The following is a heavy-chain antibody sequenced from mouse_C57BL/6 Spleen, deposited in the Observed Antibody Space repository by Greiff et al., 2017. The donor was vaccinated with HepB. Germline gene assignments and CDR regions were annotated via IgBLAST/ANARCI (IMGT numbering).Heavy chain of an antibody. CDR2: IDPSDSYT. V-gene: IGHV1-50*01. CDR1: GYTFTSYW. D-gene: IGHD2-4*01. Sequence: QVQLQQPGAELVKPGASVKLSCKASGYTFTSYWMQWVKQRPGQGLEWIGEIDPSDSYTNYNQKFKGKATLTVDTSSSTAYMQLSSLTSEDSAVYYCARSGYDYDGAMDYWGQGTSVTVSS. J-gene: IGHJ4*01. CDR3: ARSGYDYDGAMDY.